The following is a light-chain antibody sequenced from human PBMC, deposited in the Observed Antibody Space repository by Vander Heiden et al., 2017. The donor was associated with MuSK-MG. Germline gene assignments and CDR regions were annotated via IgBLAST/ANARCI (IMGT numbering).Light chain of an antibody. J-gene: IGKJ5*01. V-gene: IGKV3-11*01. CDR2: DAS. CDR3: QHRSCGPPRIT. CDR1: QSVNTY. Sequence: EVVLTQSPATLSLSPGERATLSCRASQSVNTYLAWYQQKPGQARRLLIFDASHRATGIKARFSGSGYGTDFTLTIGSREPEDFEVYYCQHRSCGPPRITFGPGTLVEIK.